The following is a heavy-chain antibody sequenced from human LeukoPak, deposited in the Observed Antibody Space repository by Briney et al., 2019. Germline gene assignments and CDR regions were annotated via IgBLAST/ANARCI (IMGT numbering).Heavy chain of an antibody. Sequence: PGGSLRLSCSASGFTFSSYAMHWVRQAPGKGLQCVSSINNNGVNTYYADSVKGRFTVSRDNSKSTLYLQMSSLRTEDTAVYYCVRRWSADDHDYWGQGTLVTVSS. CDR1: GFTFSSYA. CDR2: INNNGVNT. CDR3: VRRWSADDHDY. V-gene: IGHV3-64D*09. D-gene: IGHD4-23*01. J-gene: IGHJ4*02.